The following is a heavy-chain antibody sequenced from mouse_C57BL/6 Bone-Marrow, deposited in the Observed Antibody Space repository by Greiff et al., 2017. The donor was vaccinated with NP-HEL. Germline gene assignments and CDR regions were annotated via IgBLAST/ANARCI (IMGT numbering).Heavy chain of an antibody. D-gene: IGHD2-4*01. Sequence: EVQRVESGPELVKPGASVKIPCKASGYTFTDYNMDWVKQSHGKSLEWIGDINPNNGGTIYNQKFKGKATLTVDKSSSTAYMELRSLTSEDTAVYYCARSGDYDYRKAMDYWGQGTSVTVSS. CDR2: INPNNGGT. V-gene: IGHV1-18*01. J-gene: IGHJ4*01. CDR3: ARSGDYDYRKAMDY. CDR1: GYTFTDYN.